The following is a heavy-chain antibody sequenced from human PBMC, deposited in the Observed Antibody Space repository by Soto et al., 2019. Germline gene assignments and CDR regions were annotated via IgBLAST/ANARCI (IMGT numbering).Heavy chain of an antibody. V-gene: IGHV4-34*01. Sequence: SQTLSLTCAVYGGSFSGYYWSWIRQPPGKGLEWIGEINHSGSTNYNPSLKSRVTISVDTSKNQFSLKLSSVTAADTAVYYCARAWDIVVVPAAGQRGNWFDPWGQGTLVTVSS. CDR1: GGSFSGYY. D-gene: IGHD2-2*01. CDR2: INHSGST. J-gene: IGHJ5*02. CDR3: ARAWDIVVVPAAGQRGNWFDP.